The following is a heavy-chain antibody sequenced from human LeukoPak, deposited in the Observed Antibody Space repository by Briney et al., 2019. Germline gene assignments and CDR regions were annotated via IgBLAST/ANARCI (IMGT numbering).Heavy chain of an antibody. J-gene: IGHJ4*02. V-gene: IGHV3-23*01. D-gene: IGHD6-19*01. CDR2: IGGSGGNT. Sequence: GGSLRLSCAASGFTFSSYAINWVRQAPGKGLEWVSSIGGSGGNTYYADSVKGRFTVSRDNSKNTLYLQMNSLRAEDTALYYCATSQSNGWYFFDYWGQGTLVTVSS. CDR3: ATSQSNGWYFFDY. CDR1: GFTFSSYA.